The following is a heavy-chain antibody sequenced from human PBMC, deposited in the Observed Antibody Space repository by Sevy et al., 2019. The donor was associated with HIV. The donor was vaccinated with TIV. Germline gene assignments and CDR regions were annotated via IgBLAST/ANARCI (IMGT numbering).Heavy chain of an antibody. CDR3: ARGPPDGSYDYFDY. Sequence: GGSLRLSCAASGFTFSSYNMNWVRQAPGKGLEWVSSISGSINYIYYADSMKGRFTNSRDNAKNSLDLQMNSLRAEETAVYYCARGPPDGSYDYFDYWGQGTLVTVSS. D-gene: IGHD1-26*01. CDR2: ISGSINYI. CDR1: GFTFSSYN. V-gene: IGHV3-21*01. J-gene: IGHJ4*02.